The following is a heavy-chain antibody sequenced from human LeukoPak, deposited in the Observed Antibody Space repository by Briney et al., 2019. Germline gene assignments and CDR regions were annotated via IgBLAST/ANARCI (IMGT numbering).Heavy chain of an antibody. Sequence: GGSLRLSCAASGFTFSSYGMHWVRQAPGKGLEWVAFIRYDGSNKYYADSVKGRFTISRDNSMNTLYLQMNSLRAEDTAVYYCAKAPELYSSSDYWGQGTLVTVSS. D-gene: IGHD6-6*01. CDR3: AKAPELYSSSDY. CDR1: GFTFSSYG. J-gene: IGHJ4*02. V-gene: IGHV3-30*02. CDR2: IRYDGSNK.